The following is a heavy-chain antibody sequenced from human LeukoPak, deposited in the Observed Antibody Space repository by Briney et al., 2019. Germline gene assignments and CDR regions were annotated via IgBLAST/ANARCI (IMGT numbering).Heavy chain of an antibody. CDR1: GFTFSSYG. CDR2: ISYDRSNK. J-gene: IGHJ6*02. CDR3: AKDYVWEGAPYYYYGMDV. Sequence: GGSLRLSCAASGFTFSSYGMHWVRQAPGKGLEWVAVISYDRSNKYYADSVKGRFTISRDNSKNTLYLQMNSLRAEDTAVYYCAKDYVWEGAPYYYYGMDVWGQGTTVTVSS. D-gene: IGHD3-16*01. V-gene: IGHV3-30*18.